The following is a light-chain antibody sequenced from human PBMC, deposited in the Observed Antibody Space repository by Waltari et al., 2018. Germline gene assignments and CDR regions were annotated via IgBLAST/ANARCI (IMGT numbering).Light chain of an antibody. J-gene: IGKJ4*01. CDR2: WAS. CDR3: QQYSTTPLT. Sequence: DIVMTQSPDSLPVSLVASATINCTASLTVLYSSNNKNYLAWYQQKPGQPPKLLIYWASTRESGVPDRFSGSGSGKDFTLTISSLQAEDVAVYYCQQYSTTPLTFGGGTKVEVK. CDR1: LTVLYSSNNKNY. V-gene: IGKV4-1*01.